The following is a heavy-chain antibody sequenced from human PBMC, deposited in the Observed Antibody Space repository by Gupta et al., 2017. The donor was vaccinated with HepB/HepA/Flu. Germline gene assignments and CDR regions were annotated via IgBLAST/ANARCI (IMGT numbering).Heavy chain of an antibody. CDR2: INHSGST. Sequence: QVQLQQWGAGLLKPSETLSLTCAVYGGSFSGYYWSWIRQPQGKGLEWIGEINHSGSTNYNPSLKSRVTISVDTSKNQFSLKLSSVTAADTAVYYCARVRYYYDSSGYLGWYFDLWGRGTLVTVSS. CDR3: ARVRYYYDSSGYLGWYFDL. J-gene: IGHJ2*01. CDR1: GGSFSGYY. D-gene: IGHD3-22*01. V-gene: IGHV4-34*01.